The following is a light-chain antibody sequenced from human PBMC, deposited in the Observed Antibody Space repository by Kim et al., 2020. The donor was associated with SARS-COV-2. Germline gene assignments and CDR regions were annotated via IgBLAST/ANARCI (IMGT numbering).Light chain of an antibody. V-gene: IGLV5-45*03. CDR2: YKSDSDK. Sequence: QPVLTQPSSLSASPGASASLTCTLRSGINVDTYRIYWYQQKPGSPPQYLLRYKSDSDKQQGSGVPSRFSGSKDASANTGILLISGLQSEDEADYYCMIWHSSAVVFGGGTHLTVL. J-gene: IGLJ2*01. CDR3: MIWHSSAVV. CDR1: SGINVDTYR.